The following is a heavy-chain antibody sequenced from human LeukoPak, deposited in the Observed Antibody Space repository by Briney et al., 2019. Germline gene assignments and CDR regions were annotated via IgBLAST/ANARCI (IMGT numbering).Heavy chain of an antibody. CDR1: GGSIGSYY. CDR3: AREFPYYYDNSGPRGYFDY. D-gene: IGHD3-22*01. J-gene: IGHJ4*02. Sequence: SETLSLTCTVSGGSIGSYYWTWIRQPAGKSLEWIRRIYTSGSTNYSPSLKSRVSLSLDTSENQFSLRLSSVTAADTAVYYRAREFPYYYDNSGPRGYFDYWGQGTLVTVSS. V-gene: IGHV4-4*07. CDR2: IYTSGST.